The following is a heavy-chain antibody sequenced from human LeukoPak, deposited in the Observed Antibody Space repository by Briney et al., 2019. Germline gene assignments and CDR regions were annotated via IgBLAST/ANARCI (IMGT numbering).Heavy chain of an antibody. CDR1: GFTFSNYG. D-gene: IGHD3-10*01. V-gene: IGHV3-33*01. J-gene: IGHJ4*02. CDR2: IYYDGSKK. Sequence: PGRSLRLSCAASGFTFSNYGMHWVRQAPGKGLEGVGLIYYDGSKKYYPDSVRGRFTISRENNKKRVYLQMNSLSAEDTAVYYCATLRRSDSGSFYSDYWGQGTLVSVSS. CDR3: ATLRRSDSGSFYSDY.